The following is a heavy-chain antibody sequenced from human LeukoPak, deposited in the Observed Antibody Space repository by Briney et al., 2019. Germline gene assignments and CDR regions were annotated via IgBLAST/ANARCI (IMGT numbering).Heavy chain of an antibody. Sequence: GGSLRLSCAASGFTFSNAWMSWVRQAPGKGLEWVGRIKSKTDGGTTDYAAPVEGRFTISRDDSKNTLYLQMNSLKTEDTAVSYCTTDAGTIFWSLDYWGQGTLVTVSS. J-gene: IGHJ4*02. V-gene: IGHV3-15*01. CDR3: TTDAGTIFWSLDY. CDR2: IKSKTDGGTT. CDR1: GFTFSNAW. D-gene: IGHD3-3*01.